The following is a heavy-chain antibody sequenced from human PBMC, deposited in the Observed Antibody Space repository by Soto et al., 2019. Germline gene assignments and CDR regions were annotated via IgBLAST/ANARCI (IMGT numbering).Heavy chain of an antibody. CDR3: AKDEGRCTNGLCAYYYYGMDV. CDR1: GFTFDDYA. CDR2: ITWNTGSI. J-gene: IGHJ6*02. V-gene: IGHV3-9*01. Sequence: DVQLVESGGGLVQPGRSLRLSCAASGFTFDDYAMHWVRQAPGKGLEWVSGITWNTGSIGYADSVRGRFTISRDNAKNSLYLQMNSLRAEDTALYYCAKDEGRCTNGLCAYYYYGMDVWGQGTTVTVSS. D-gene: IGHD2-8*01.